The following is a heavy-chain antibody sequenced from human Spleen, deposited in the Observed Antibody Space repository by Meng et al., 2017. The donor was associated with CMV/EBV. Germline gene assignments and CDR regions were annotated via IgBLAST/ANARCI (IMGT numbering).Heavy chain of an antibody. CDR2: ITYDGDTT. J-gene: IGHJ4*02. CDR1: GFSFDDYA. Sequence: GESLKISCAISGFSFDDYAMHRVRQAPGKGLEWVSLITYDGDTTFYADSVRGRFTISKDNSEDSLYLQMNSLRGEDSGLYYCARDRGYGAGFFAIGYWGRGTLVTVSS. V-gene: IGHV3-43D*03. D-gene: IGHD3-3*01. CDR3: ARDRGYGAGFFAIGY.